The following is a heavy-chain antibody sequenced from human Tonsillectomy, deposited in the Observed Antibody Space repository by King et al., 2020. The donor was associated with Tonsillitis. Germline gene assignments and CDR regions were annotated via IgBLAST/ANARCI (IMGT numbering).Heavy chain of an antibody. J-gene: IGHJ6*02. V-gene: IGHV6-1*01. CDR1: GDSVSSNSAA. CDR2: TYYRSKWYN. Sequence: VQLQQSGPGLVKPSQTLSLTCAISGDSVSSNSAAWNWIRQSPSRGLEWLGRTYYRSKWYNDYAVSVKSRITINPDTSKNQFSLQLNSVTPEYTAVYYCARDLTQLRVRTYYYYGMDVWGQGTTVTVSS. D-gene: IGHD1-1*01. CDR3: ARDLTQLRVRTYYYYGMDV.